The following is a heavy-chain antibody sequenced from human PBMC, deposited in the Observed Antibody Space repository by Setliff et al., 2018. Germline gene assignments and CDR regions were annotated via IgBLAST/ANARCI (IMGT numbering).Heavy chain of an antibody. Sequence: LRLSCAASGFTFSSYSMNWVRQAPGKGLEWVANIKQDGSEKYYVGSVKGRFTISRDNAKNSLYLQMNSLRAEDTAVYYCARDGDCSSTSCYGVDAFDIWGQGTMVTVSS. V-gene: IGHV3-7*01. J-gene: IGHJ3*02. CDR1: GFTFSSYS. D-gene: IGHD2-2*01. CDR3: ARDGDCSSTSCYGVDAFDI. CDR2: IKQDGSEK.